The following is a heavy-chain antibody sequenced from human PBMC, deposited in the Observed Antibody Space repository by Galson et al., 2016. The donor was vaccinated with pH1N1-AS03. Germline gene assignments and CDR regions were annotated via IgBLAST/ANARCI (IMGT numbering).Heavy chain of an antibody. CDR1: GFIFSSDW. CDR2: ITSDGRSI. V-gene: IGHV3-74*01. CDR3: ARAMDTSGWYGMDF. J-gene: IGHJ6*02. D-gene: IGHD6-19*01. Sequence: SLRLSCAASGFIFSSDWMHWVRQVPGKGLVWVSRITSDGRSISYADAVKGRFTTSRDNAKNTLYLQMNSLRAEDTAVYHCARAMDTSGWYGMDFWGQGTTVTVSS.